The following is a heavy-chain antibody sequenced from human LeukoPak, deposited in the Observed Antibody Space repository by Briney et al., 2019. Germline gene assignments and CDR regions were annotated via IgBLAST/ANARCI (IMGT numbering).Heavy chain of an antibody. V-gene: IGHV4-59*01. CDR2: IYYSGST. Sequence: SETLSHTCTLSGGSISSYYWSWIRQPPGKGLEWIGYIYYSGSTNYNPSLKSRVTISVDTSKNQFSLKLSSVTAADTAVYYCARGQWLSFFDPWGQGTLVTVSS. J-gene: IGHJ5*02. CDR3: ARGQWLSFFDP. CDR1: GGSISSYY. D-gene: IGHD6-19*01.